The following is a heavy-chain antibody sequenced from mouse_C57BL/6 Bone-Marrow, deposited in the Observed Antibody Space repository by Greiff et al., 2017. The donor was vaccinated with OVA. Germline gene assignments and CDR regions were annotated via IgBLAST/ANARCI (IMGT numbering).Heavy chain of an antibody. V-gene: IGHV1-62-2*01. CDR2: FYPGSGSI. D-gene: IGHD1-1*01. CDR1: GYTFTEYT. CDR3: ARHEGDGKGFPYYAMDY. Sequence: VQLQQSGAELVKPGASVKLSCKASGYTFTEYTIHWVKQRSGQGLEWIGWFYPGSGSIKYNEKFKDKATLTADKSSSTVYMELSRLTSEDSAVYFCARHEGDGKGFPYYAMDYWGQGTSVTVSS. J-gene: IGHJ4*01.